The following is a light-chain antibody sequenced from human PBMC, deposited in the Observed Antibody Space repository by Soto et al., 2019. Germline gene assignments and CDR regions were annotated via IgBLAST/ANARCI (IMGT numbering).Light chain of an antibody. CDR3: ATWDDRLNGGV. J-gene: IGLJ3*02. V-gene: IGLV1-44*01. CDR2: INN. CDR1: SSNVGSNT. Sequence: QLVLTQPPSASGTPGQRVTISCSGSSSNVGSNTVSWYQQLSGAAPKLLIFINNQRPSGVPDRFSGSKSGTSASLAISGLQSEDDADYYCATWDDRLNGGVFGGGTKVTVL.